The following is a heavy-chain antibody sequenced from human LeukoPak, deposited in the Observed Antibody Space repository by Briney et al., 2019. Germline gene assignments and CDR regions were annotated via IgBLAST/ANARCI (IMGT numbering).Heavy chain of an antibody. J-gene: IGHJ4*02. V-gene: IGHV3-64*04. CDR3: AKDTYSTSPYYFDY. CDR1: GLTFLSYA. Sequence: GGSLRLSCSASGLTFLSYAMHWVRQAPGKGLEYVSATSSDGGSTYYADSVKGRFTISRDNSKNTLYLQMNSLRAEDTAVYYCAKDTYSTSPYYFDYWGQGTLVTVSS. CDR2: TSSDGGST. D-gene: IGHD1-26*01.